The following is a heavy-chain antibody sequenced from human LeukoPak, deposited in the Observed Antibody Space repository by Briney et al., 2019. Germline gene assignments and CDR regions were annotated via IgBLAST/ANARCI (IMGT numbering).Heavy chain of an antibody. V-gene: IGHV5-51*01. Sequence: GEALQISFQGSGCSFSNYWIGWVRPRPGKGLESMGTIHPGDSDTRYSPSFQGQVTISADKSINTAYLQWSSLKASDTAMYYCARHRVLPSGRWYDYWGQGTLVTVSS. J-gene: IGHJ4*02. CDR2: IHPGDSDT. CDR3: ARHRVLPSGRWYDY. CDR1: GCSFSNYW. D-gene: IGHD2-2*01.